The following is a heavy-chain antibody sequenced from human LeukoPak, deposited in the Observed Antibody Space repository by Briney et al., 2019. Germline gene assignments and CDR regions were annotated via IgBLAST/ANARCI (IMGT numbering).Heavy chain of an antibody. J-gene: IGHJ6*04. CDR3: ARDDYYGSGSYYGYYDYGMDV. CDR2: ITQDGSEK. D-gene: IGHD3-10*01. CDR1: GFTFSSYW. V-gene: IGHV3-7*03. Sequence: PGVTLRLSCAASGFTFSSYWMSWVRQPPGKGLEWVANITQDGSEKYYVDSVKRRFNISRDNAKHSLYLQMNSLRAEDTAVYYCARDDYYGSGSYYGYYDYGMDVWGKGTTVTVSS.